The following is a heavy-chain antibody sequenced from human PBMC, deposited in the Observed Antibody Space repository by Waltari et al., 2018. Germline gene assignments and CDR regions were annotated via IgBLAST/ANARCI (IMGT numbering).Heavy chain of an antibody. CDR2: IKSKTDGGKT. CDR3: AKDGPSGGYSGYDGDY. CDR1: GFTFSNAW. Sequence: EVQLVESGGGLVKPGGSLRLSCAASGFTFSNAWMSWVRQAPGKGLEWVGRIKSKTDGGKTDYAAPVKGRFTISRDNAKNTLYLQMNSLRAEDTAVYYCAKDGPSGGYSGYDGDYWGQGTLVTVSS. J-gene: IGHJ4*02. D-gene: IGHD5-12*01. V-gene: IGHV3-15*01.